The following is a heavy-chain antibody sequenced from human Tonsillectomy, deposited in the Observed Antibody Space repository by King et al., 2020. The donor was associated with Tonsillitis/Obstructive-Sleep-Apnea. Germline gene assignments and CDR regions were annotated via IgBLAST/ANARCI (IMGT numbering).Heavy chain of an antibody. J-gene: IGHJ4*02. CDR1: GFTFSSYA. Sequence: QLVQSGGGVVQPGGSLRLSCAASGFTFSSYAMHWVRQAPGKGLEWVAVISYDGSNKYYADSVKGRFTISRDNSKNTLYLQMNSLRAEDTAVYYCAREGDGDYRLDYWGQGTLVTVSS. V-gene: IGHV3-30*04. CDR3: AREGDGDYRLDY. CDR2: ISYDGSNK. D-gene: IGHD4-17*01.